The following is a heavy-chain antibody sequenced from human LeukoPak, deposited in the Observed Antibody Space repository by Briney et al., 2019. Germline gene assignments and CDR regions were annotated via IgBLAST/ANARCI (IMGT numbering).Heavy chain of an antibody. CDR1: GGTFSSYA. V-gene: IGHV1-69*01. D-gene: IGHD1-26*01. CDR3: AREMEPGGSSFDY. Sequence: SVKVSCKASGGTFSSYAISWVRQTPGQGLEWMGGIIPIFGTANYAQKFQGRVTITADESTSTAYMELSSLRSEDTAVYYCAREMEPGGSSFDYWGQGTLVTVSS. J-gene: IGHJ4*02. CDR2: IIPIFGTA.